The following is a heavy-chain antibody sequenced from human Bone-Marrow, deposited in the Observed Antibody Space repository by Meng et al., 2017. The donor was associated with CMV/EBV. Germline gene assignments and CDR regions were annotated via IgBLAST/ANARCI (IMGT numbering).Heavy chain of an antibody. J-gene: IGHJ4*02. D-gene: IGHD3-10*01. CDR3: AREWDRGEGQLCFGGAPGY. CDR1: GGTFSSYA. CDR2: IIPIFGTA. V-gene: IGHV1-69*05. Sequence: SVKVSCKASGGTFSSYAVSWVRQAPGQGLEWMGRIIPIFGTANYAQKFQGRVTITTDESTSTAYMELSSLRSEDTAEYYCAREWDRGEGQLCFGGAPGYWGQGTLVTVSS.